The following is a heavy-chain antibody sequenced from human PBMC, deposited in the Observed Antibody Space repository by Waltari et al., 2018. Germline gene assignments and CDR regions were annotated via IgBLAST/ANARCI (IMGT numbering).Heavy chain of an antibody. CDR1: GFTFSSYA. Sequence: QVQLVESGGGVVQPGRSLRLSCAASGFTFSSYAMHWVRQAPGKGLEWVAFISYDGSNTYYADSVKGRFTISRDNSKNTLYLQMNSLRAEDTAVYYCARVRLRVTPGPYYYYGMDVWGQGTTVTVSS. J-gene: IGHJ6*02. CDR3: ARVRLRVTPGPYYYYGMDV. D-gene: IGHD3-16*01. V-gene: IGHV3-30*01. CDR2: ISYDGSNT.